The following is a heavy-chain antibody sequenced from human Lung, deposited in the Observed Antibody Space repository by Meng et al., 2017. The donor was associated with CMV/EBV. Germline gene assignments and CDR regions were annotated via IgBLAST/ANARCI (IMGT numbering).Heavy chain of an antibody. CDR3: ARLSGDIWTDYFVCPFDY. J-gene: IGHJ4*02. Sequence: GESXKISCKGSGYSFTSYWIGWVRQMPGKGLEWMGFIYPGDSATRYSPSVQGQVTISADKANSTAYLQLSSLKAADTAVYYCARLSGDIWTDYFVCPFDYXGQGXLVTVSS. V-gene: IGHV5-51*01. D-gene: IGHD3/OR15-3a*01. CDR1: GYSFTSYW. CDR2: IYPGDSAT.